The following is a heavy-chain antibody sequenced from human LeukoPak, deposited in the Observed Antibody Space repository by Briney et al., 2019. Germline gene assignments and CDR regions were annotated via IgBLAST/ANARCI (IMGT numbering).Heavy chain of an antibody. D-gene: IGHD6-19*01. Sequence: PSETLSLTCTVSGGSISNYYWSWIRQPPGKGLEWIGYIYYSGSTNYNPSLKSRVTISVDTSKNQFSLKLSSVTAADTAVYYCARDLSGSGWLSWFDPWGQGTLVTVSS. V-gene: IGHV4-59*01. CDR2: IYYSGST. CDR1: GGSISNYY. CDR3: ARDLSGSGWLSWFDP. J-gene: IGHJ5*02.